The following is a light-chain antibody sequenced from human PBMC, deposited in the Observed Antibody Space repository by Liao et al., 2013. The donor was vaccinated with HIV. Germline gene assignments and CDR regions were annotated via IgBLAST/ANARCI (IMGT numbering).Light chain of an antibody. V-gene: IGLV3-21*01. CDR2: YDN. CDR1: NIGSNS. J-gene: IGLJ3*02. CDR3: LAWDSYSWV. Sequence: SYELTQPPSVSVAPGATARITCGGNNIGSNSVHWYQQRPGQAPVLVIYYDNDRPSGIPERFSGSNSGNTATLTITETQLIDEADYYCLAWDSYSWVFGGGTELTVL.